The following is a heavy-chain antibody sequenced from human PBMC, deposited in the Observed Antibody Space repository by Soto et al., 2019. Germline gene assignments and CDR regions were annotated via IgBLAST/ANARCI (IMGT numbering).Heavy chain of an antibody. D-gene: IGHD4-17*01. Sequence: QVQLQQWGAGLLKPSETLSLTCAVYGGSFSGYYWSWIRQPPGKGLEWIGEINHSGSTNYNPSLKSRVTISVDTSKNQFSLKLSSVTAADTAVYYCAREGGDYYFDYWGQGTLVTVSS. J-gene: IGHJ4*02. V-gene: IGHV4-34*01. CDR3: AREGGDYYFDY. CDR2: INHSGST. CDR1: GGSFSGYY.